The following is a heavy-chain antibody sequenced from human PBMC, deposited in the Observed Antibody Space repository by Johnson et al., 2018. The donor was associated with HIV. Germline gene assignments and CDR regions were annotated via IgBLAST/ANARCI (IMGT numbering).Heavy chain of an antibody. CDR1: GFTFDDYA. V-gene: IGHV3-43D*03. J-gene: IGHJ3*02. Sequence: VQLVESGGVVVQPGGSLRLSCAASGFTFDDYAMHWVRQAPGKGLEWVSLISWDGGSTYYADSMKGRFTISRDNSKNTLYLQMNSLRAEDTAVYYCARDGGYSYGDAFDIWGQGTMVTVSS. D-gene: IGHD5-18*01. CDR2: ISWDGGST. CDR3: ARDGGYSYGDAFDI.